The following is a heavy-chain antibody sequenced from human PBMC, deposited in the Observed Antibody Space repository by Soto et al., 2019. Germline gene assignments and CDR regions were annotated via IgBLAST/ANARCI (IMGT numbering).Heavy chain of an antibody. CDR3: ARDQKYYYDSSGYSSAHFDY. J-gene: IGHJ4*02. V-gene: IGHV4-4*02. Sequence: PSETLSLTCAVSGGSISSSNWWSWVRQPPGKGLEWIGEIYHSGSTNYNPSLKSRVTISVDKSKNQFSLKLSSVTAADTAVYYCARDQKYYYDSSGYSSAHFDYWGQGTLVTVSS. CDR1: GGSISSSNW. D-gene: IGHD3-22*01. CDR2: IYHSGST.